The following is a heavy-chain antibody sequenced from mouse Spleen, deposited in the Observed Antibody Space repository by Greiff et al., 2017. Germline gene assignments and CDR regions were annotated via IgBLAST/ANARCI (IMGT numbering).Heavy chain of an antibody. CDR2: ISYSGST. V-gene: IGHV3-2*02. D-gene: IGHD1-1*01. CDR1: GYSITSDYA. J-gene: IGHJ2*01. CDR3: ARRGSYGSSPFDY. Sequence: DVQLQESGPGLVKPSQSLSLTCTVTGYSITSDYAWNWIRQFPGNKLEWMGYISYSGSTSYNPSLKSRISITRDTSKNQFFLQLNSVTTENTATYYCARRGSYGSSPFDYWGQGTTLTVSS.